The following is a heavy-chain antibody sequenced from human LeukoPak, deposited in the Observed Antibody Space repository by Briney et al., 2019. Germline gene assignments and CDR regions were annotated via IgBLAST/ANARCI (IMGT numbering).Heavy chain of an antibody. Sequence: HPGRSLTLSCATSGFSLSTYAMHWDRQAPGNGLEWVALISYGGGDKYYADSVKGRVTISGDNSKNTLYLQISSLRPEDTAVYYCARALGYYGSGSYFYGMDVWGQGTTVTVSS. CDR3: ARALGYYGSGSYFYGMDV. D-gene: IGHD3-10*01. CDR2: ISYGGGDK. J-gene: IGHJ6*02. CDR1: GFSLSTYA. V-gene: IGHV3-30*04.